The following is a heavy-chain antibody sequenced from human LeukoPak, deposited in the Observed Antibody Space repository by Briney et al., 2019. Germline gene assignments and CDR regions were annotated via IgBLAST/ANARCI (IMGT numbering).Heavy chain of an antibody. V-gene: IGHV1-69*13. Sequence: SVKVSCKASGGTFSSYAISWVRQAPGQGLEWMGGIIPIFGTANYAQKFQGRVTITADESTSTAYMELSSLRSEDTAVYYCAGGGSSGWFHAFDIWGQGTMVTVSS. CDR1: GGTFSSYA. J-gene: IGHJ3*02. CDR3: AGGGSSGWFHAFDI. D-gene: IGHD6-19*01. CDR2: IIPIFGTA.